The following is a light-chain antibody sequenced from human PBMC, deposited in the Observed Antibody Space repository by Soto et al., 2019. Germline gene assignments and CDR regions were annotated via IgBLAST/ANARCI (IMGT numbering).Light chain of an antibody. J-gene: IGKJ1*01. V-gene: IGKV3-15*01. CDR1: QSVSSN. CDR2: GAS. Sequence: EIVMTQSPATLSVSPGERATLSCRASQSVSSNLAWYQQKPCQAPRLLIYGASTRATGIPSRFSGSGSGTDFTLTISSLQSEDFAVYYCQQYNNWPLTFGQGTKVEIK. CDR3: QQYNNWPLT.